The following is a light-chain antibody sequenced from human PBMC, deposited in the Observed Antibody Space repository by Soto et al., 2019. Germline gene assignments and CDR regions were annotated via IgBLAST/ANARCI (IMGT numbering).Light chain of an antibody. CDR1: QSIRNF. J-gene: IGKJ3*01. Sequence: DIQMTQSPSSLSASVGDRVTIPCRASQSIRNFLAWYQQKPGKVPKLLIYAASNLQSGVPSRFSGSGSGTDFTLTISSLQPEDVATYYCQQYNSAPFTFGPGTKVDIK. CDR3: QQYNSAPFT. V-gene: IGKV1-27*01. CDR2: AAS.